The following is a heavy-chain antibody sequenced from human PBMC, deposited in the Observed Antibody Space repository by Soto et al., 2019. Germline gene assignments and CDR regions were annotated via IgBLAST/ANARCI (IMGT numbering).Heavy chain of an antibody. J-gene: IGHJ5*02. D-gene: IGHD2-2*02. Sequence: ASVRVSCKASGYSFTSYGISWVRQAPGQGLEWMGWISAYNGNTNYAQKLQGRVTMTTDTSTSTAYMELRSLRSDDTAVYYCARILGYCISTSCYRRGWFDPWGQG. CDR2: ISAYNGNT. CDR1: GYSFTSYG. CDR3: ARILGYCISTSCYRRGWFDP. V-gene: IGHV1-18*01.